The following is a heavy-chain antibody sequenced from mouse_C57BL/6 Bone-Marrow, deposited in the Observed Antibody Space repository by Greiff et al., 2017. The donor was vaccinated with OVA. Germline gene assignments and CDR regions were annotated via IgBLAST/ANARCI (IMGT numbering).Heavy chain of an antibody. D-gene: IGHD1-1*01. CDR3: ARGDYYGSSLFAY. Sequence: QVQLQQPGAELVKPGASVKLSCKASGYTFTSYWMHWVKQRPGQGLEWIGMIHPNSGSTNYNEKFKSKTTLTVDKSSSTAYMQLSSLTYEESAVYYCARGDYYGSSLFAYWGQGTLVTVSA. J-gene: IGHJ3*01. CDR2: IHPNSGST. V-gene: IGHV1-64*01. CDR1: GYTFTSYW.